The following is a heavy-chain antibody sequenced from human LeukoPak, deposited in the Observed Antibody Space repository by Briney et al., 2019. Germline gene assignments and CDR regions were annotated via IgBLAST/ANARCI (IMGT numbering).Heavy chain of an antibody. D-gene: IGHD4-23*01. Sequence: ASVKVSCKVSGYTFTKLSMHWVRQAPGKGLEWMGGFEPDDGETTYAHKFQGRVTMTEDTSTDTAYMELSSLRSEDTAVYYCATRVDNGGNSVIDYWGQGTLVTVSS. CDR3: ATRVDNGGNSVIDY. CDR2: FEPDDGET. CDR1: GYTFTKLS. J-gene: IGHJ4*02. V-gene: IGHV1-24*01.